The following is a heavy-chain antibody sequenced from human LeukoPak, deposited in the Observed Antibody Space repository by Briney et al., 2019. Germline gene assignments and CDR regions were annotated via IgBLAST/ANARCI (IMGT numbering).Heavy chain of an antibody. CDR1: GFTFSSYV. J-gene: IGHJ4*02. V-gene: IGHV3-23*01. CDR3: AKDLNTAMVIGLY. CDR2: ISGSGGST. D-gene: IGHD5-18*01. Sequence: GGSLRLSCAASGFTFSSYVMSWVRQAPGKGLEWVSAISGSGGSTYYADSVKGRFTISRDNSKNMLYLQMNSLRAEDTAVYYCAKDLNTAMVIGLYWGQGTLVTVSS.